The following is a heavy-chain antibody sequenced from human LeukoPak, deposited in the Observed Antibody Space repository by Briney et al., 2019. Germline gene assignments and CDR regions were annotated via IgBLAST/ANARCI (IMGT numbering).Heavy chain of an antibody. CDR1: GFTFSSSA. Sequence: PGGSLRLSCAASGFTFSSSAMSWVRQAPGKGLEWVSGISGSGGSTYYADSVKGRFTISRDNSKNTLYLQMNSLRAEDTAVYYCARVGGHCTSTSCPPPDYWGQGTLVTVSS. J-gene: IGHJ4*02. V-gene: IGHV3-23*01. D-gene: IGHD2-2*01. CDR2: ISGSGGST. CDR3: ARVGGHCTSTSCPPPDY.